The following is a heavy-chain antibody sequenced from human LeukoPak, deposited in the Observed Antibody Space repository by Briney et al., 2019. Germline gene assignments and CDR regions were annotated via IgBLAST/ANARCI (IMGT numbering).Heavy chain of an antibody. CDR3: ARGLIDGQNSHSLDH. J-gene: IGHJ4*02. D-gene: IGHD5-24*01. Sequence: SETLSLTCAVYGGSFSGYYWSWIRQPPGKGLEWIGEINHSGSSNYNPSLKSRVTISVDTSKNQFSLKLSSVTAADTAVYYCARGLIDGQNSHSLDHWGQGTLVTVSS. CDR1: GGSFSGYY. V-gene: IGHV4-34*01. CDR2: INHSGSS.